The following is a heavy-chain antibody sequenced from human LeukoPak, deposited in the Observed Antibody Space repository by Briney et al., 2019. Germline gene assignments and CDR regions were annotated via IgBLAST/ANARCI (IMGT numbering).Heavy chain of an antibody. CDR1: GSTLSDLS. Sequence: ASVRVSCKVSGSTLSDLSIHWVRQAPGKGLEYVGGSDPEDGEAFHAQNFQGRVTMTEDTSIDTAYMELSSLRSEDTAVYYCVTDRARLFWYFDLWGRGTLVTVSS. D-gene: IGHD2-21*02. V-gene: IGHV1-24*01. CDR3: VTDRARLFWYFDL. CDR2: SDPEDGEA. J-gene: IGHJ2*01.